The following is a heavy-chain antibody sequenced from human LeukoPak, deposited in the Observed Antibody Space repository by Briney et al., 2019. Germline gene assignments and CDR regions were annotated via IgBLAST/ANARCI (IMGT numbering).Heavy chain of an antibody. V-gene: IGHV4-34*01. J-gene: IGHJ4*02. Sequence: NPSETLSLTCGVYGGSFSAYYWSWIRQPPGKGLEWIGDINHSGSTKYNPSLMSRVAISVDSSKNHFSLNLRSVTAADTAVYYCARLPLGAFAEFLNFDYWGQGTLVTVSS. CDR1: GGSFSAYY. CDR2: INHSGST. CDR3: ARLPLGAFAEFLNFDY. D-gene: IGHD3-10*01.